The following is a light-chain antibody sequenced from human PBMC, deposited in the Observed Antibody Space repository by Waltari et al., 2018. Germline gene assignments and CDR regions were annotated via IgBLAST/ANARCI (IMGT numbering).Light chain of an antibody. J-gene: IGKJ1*01. V-gene: IGKV1-5*03. CDR1: QSISYS. CDR2: KAS. Sequence: PSTLSAFVGDRVSITCRASQSISYSLAWYQQKPGKAPKLLIYKASTLESGVPSRFSGSGSGTEFTLTISSLQPDDFATYYCQQYNSYSPTWTFGQGTKVEIK. CDR3: QQYNSYSPTWT.